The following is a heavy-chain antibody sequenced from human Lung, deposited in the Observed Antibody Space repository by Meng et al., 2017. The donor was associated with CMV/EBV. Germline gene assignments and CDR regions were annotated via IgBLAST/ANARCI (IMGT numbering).Heavy chain of an antibody. CDR3: TKGGCGTTSVYRRYSDY. J-gene: IGHJ4*02. CDR1: GFTFSSYV. V-gene: IGHV3-23*01. Sequence: GEXXKISCAASGFTFSSYVIIWVRQAPGKGLEWVSSISGSGTITHFADSVKGRFTISRDNSENTVFLQMNSLRAEDTAVYYCTKGGCGTTSVYRRYSDYWGQGAXVTVSS. D-gene: IGHD2-2*01. CDR2: ISGSGTIT.